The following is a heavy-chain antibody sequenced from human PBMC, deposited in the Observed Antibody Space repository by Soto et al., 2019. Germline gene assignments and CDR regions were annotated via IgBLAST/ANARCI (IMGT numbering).Heavy chain of an antibody. D-gene: IGHD2-15*01. CDR1: GFTFSNAW. V-gene: IGHV3-15*07. J-gene: IGHJ4*01. CDR2: IKSKIDGGTT. Sequence: PGGSLRLSCAASGFTFSNAWINWVRQAPGKGLEWVGRIKSKIDGGTTDYAAPVKGRFAISRDDSKNIAYMQMNSLKIEDTAVYYCSTDSYIDMQTVRFDYWGHGPLVTLSS. CDR3: STDSYIDMQTVRFDY.